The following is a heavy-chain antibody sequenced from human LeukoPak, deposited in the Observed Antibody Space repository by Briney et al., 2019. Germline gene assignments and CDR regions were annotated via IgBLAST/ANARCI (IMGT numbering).Heavy chain of an antibody. V-gene: IGHV3-23*01. CDR1: GFTVSSNY. D-gene: IGHD2-8*01. Sequence: GGSLRLSCAASGFTVSSNYMSWVRQAPGKGLEWVSAISGSGGSTYYADSVKGRFTISRDNSKNTLYLQMNSLRGDDTAVYYCAKGMGRSWSHGYWGQGTLVTVSS. CDR3: AKGMGRSWSHGY. CDR2: ISGSGGST. J-gene: IGHJ4*02.